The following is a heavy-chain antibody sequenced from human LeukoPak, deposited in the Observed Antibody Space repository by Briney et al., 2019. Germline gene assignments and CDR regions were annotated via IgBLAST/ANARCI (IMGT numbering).Heavy chain of an antibody. D-gene: IGHD6-13*01. CDR1: GFTFSSYA. CDR2: ISSSSSYI. CDR3: ARDRWSSSWGDFDY. V-gene: IGHV3-21*01. Sequence: PGGSLRLSCAASGFTFSSYAMSWVRQAPGKGLEWVSSISSSSSYIYYADSVKGRFTISRDNAKNSLYLQMNSLRAEDTAVYYCARDRWSSSWGDFDYWGQGTLVTVSS. J-gene: IGHJ4*02.